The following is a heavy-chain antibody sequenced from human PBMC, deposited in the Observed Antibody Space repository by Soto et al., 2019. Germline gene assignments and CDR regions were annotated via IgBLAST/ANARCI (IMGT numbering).Heavy chain of an antibody. V-gene: IGHV3-30*18. CDR2: ISHDGGNE. J-gene: IGHJ2*01. D-gene: IGHD3-22*01. CDR1: GFSFSTYG. CDR3: AKVPSGGYTRGYFDF. Sequence: QVHLEESGGGVVQPGRSLRLSCAASGFSFSTYGMHWVRQAPGKGLEWVAVISHDGGNEYYADSVKGRFTISIDSSKITVYLQMNNVRAEDTAVYYCAKVPSGGYTRGYFDFWGLGTLVTVSS.